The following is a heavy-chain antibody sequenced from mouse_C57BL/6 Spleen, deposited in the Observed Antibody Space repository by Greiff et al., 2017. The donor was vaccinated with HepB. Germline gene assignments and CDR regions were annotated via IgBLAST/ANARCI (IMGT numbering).Heavy chain of an antibody. D-gene: IGHD2-4*01. J-gene: IGHJ4*01. Sequence: VQLQQSGAELVRPGSSVKLSCKASGYTFTSYWMHWVKQRPIQGLEWIGNIDPSDSETHYNQKFKDKATLTVDKSSSTAYMQLSSLTSEDSAVYYCARGDYDYDISYYAMDYGGQGTSVTVSS. V-gene: IGHV1-52*01. CDR3: ARGDYDYDISYYAMDY. CDR2: IDPSDSET. CDR1: GYTFTSYW.